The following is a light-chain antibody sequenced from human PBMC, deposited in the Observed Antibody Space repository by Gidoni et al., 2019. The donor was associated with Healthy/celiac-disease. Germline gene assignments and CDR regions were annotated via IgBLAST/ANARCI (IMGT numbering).Light chain of an antibody. CDR1: QSISSY. V-gene: IGKV1-39*01. Sequence: DIQMTQSPSSLSASVGDRVTITCRASQSISSYLNWYQLKPGKAPKLLIYAASSLQSGVPSRFSGSGSGTDFTLTISSLQPEDFATYYCQQSYSTCTFGQGTRLEIK. J-gene: IGKJ5*01. CDR3: QQSYSTCT. CDR2: AAS.